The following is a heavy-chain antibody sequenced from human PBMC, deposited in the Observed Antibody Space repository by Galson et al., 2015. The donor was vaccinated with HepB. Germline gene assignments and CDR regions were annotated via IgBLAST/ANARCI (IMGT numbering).Heavy chain of an antibody. CDR2: DGHSGD. V-gene: IGHV3-33*06. J-gene: IGHJ5*02. CDR3: VKEGAWFGGDWFDP. D-gene: IGHD3-16*01. CDR1: GFTYTYYG. Sequence: SLRLSCAASGFTYTYYGFHWVRQAPGKGLGWLAYDGHSGDSYADSVKGRFTTSRDSSKNTLYLQMNSLRAEDTAVYYCVKEGAWFGGDWFDPWGQGTLVIVS.